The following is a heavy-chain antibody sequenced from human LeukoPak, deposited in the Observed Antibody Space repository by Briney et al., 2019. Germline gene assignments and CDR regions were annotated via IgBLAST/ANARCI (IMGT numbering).Heavy chain of an antibody. CDR1: GFTFSSYA. CDR2: ISNSGGAT. V-gene: IGHV3-23*01. CDR3: AKAPPAATKYYYGMDV. Sequence: PGGSLRLSCAASGFTFSSYAMSWVRQAPGKGLDWFSAISNSGGATYYADSVKGRFTISRDNSKNTLFLHMNSLRVEDTAVYYCAKAPPAATKYYYGMDVWGQGTTVTVSS. J-gene: IGHJ6*02. D-gene: IGHD2-15*01.